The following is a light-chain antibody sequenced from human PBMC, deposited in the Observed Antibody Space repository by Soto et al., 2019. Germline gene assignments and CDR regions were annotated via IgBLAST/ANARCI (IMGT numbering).Light chain of an antibody. J-gene: IGKJ2*01. CDR2: WAS. V-gene: IGKV4-1*01. CDR1: QSVLYSSNNKNY. CDR3: QQYYSHPYT. Sequence: DIMMTQSPDSLAVSLGKRATINCKSSQSVLYSSNNKNYLVWYQQKPGQPPKLLIYWASTRESGVPDRFSGRGSGTDFTLTISSLQAEDVAVYYCQQYYSHPYTFGQGTKLEIK.